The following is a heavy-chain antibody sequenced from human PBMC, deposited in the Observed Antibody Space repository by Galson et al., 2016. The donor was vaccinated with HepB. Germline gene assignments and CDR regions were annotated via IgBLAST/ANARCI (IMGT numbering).Heavy chain of an antibody. CDR3: ATAKTGLVDY. J-gene: IGHJ4*02. Sequence: SETLSLTCTVSGGSISSSSYYWGWIRQPPGKGLEWIGSIYYSGSTYYNPSLKSRVTISVDTSKNQFSLKLSSVTAADTAVYYCATAKTGLVDYWGQGTLVTVSS. CDR1: GGSISSSSYY. V-gene: IGHV4-39*01. CDR2: IYYSGST. D-gene: IGHD7-27*01.